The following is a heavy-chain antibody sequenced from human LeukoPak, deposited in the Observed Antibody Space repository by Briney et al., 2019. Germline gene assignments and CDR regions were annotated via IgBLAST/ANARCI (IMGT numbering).Heavy chain of an antibody. D-gene: IGHD2-2*01. Sequence: ASVKVSCKASGYTFTSYGISWVRQAPGQGLEWMGWISAYNGNTNYAQKLQGRVTVTTDTSTSTAYMELRSLRSDDTAVYYCAYCSSTSCYVRGMDVWGKGTTVTVSS. CDR1: GYTFTSYG. CDR3: AYCSSTSCYVRGMDV. J-gene: IGHJ6*03. CDR2: ISAYNGNT. V-gene: IGHV1-18*01.